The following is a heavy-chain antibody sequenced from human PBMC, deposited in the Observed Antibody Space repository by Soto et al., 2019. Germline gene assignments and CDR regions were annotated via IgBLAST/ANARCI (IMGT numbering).Heavy chain of an antibody. CDR3: ARARGGYCSSSSCARGFYYFDLDV. V-gene: IGHV3-53*02. Sequence: EVQLVETGGGLIQPGGSLRLSCAVSGSSVSTNYMNWIRQAPGKGLEWVSVIYSGGYTFYADSVKGRFTISRDISKNKVYLQMSGLRGDDTAVYYCARARGGYCSSSSCARGFYYFDLDVWGQGTTVTVSS. CDR2: IYSGGYT. D-gene: IGHD2-15*01. CDR1: GSSVSTNY. J-gene: IGHJ6*02.